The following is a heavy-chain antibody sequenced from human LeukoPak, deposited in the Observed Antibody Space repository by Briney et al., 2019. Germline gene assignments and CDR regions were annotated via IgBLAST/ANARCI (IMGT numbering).Heavy chain of an antibody. CDR2: FSAYNGNT. D-gene: IGHD2-8*01. J-gene: IGHJ4*02. CDR1: GYTFTSYG. Sequence: GASVKVSCKASGYTFTSYGINWVRQAPGQGLEWMGWFSAYNGNTNYAQKLQGRVTMTTDTSTSTAYMELRSLRSDDTAVYYCARDSCTNGVCYPDYWGQGTLVTVSS. V-gene: IGHV1-18*01. CDR3: ARDSCTNGVCYPDY.